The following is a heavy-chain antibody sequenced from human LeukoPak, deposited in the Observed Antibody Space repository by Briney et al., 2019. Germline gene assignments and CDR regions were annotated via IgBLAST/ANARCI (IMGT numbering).Heavy chain of an antibody. V-gene: IGHV3-48*01. Sequence: GGSLRLSCAASGFTFSSYSMNWVRQAPGKGLEWVSYISSSSSTIYYADSVKGRFTISRDNAKNSLYLQMNSLRAEDTAVYYCASSGGFSGSYYGHWGQGTLVTVSS. CDR2: ISSSSSTI. CDR3: ASSGGFSGSYYGH. J-gene: IGHJ4*02. CDR1: GFTFSSYS. D-gene: IGHD1-26*01.